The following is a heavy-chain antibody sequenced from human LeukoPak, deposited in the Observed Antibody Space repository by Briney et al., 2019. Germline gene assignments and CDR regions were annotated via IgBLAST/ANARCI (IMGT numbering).Heavy chain of an antibody. D-gene: IGHD4-17*01. Sequence: QTGGSLRLSCAASGFTFSNSAMSWVRQAPGKGLEWVSGIIGSGGSTFYADSVKGRVTISRDNSKNTLYLAMSRLRAEVTAIYYCAKDDYGDFTFESWGQGTLVTVSS. CDR1: GFTFSNSA. CDR2: IIGSGGST. V-gene: IGHV3-23*01. CDR3: AKDDYGDFTFES. J-gene: IGHJ4*02.